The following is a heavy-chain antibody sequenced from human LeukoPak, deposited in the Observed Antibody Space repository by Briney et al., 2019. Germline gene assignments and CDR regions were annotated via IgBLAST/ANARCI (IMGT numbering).Heavy chain of an antibody. J-gene: IGHJ5*02. D-gene: IGHD2-15*01. Sequence: GASVKVSCKASGYTFTGYYMHWVRQAPGQGLEWMGWINPNSGGTNYAQKFQGRVTMTRDTSISTAYMELSRLRSDDTAVYYCARSRYCSGGSCYSSWFDPWGQGTLVTVSS. CDR2: INPNSGGT. CDR1: GYTFTGYY. V-gene: IGHV1-2*02. CDR3: ARSRYCSGGSCYSSWFDP.